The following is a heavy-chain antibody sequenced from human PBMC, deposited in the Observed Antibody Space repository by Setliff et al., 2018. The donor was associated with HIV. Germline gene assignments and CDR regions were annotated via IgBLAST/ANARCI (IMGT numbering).Heavy chain of an antibody. Sequence: GASVKVSCKASGYTFANYALYWVRQAPGHGLELMGRIHPNTGSTNYLQEFQGRVTITRDTSMSTVYMALTGLTSDDTAVYYCAKQGYSDSLYAFDVWGQGTMVTVSS. CDR3: AKQGYSDSLYAFDV. D-gene: IGHD1-26*01. CDR1: GYTFANYA. J-gene: IGHJ3*01. CDR2: IHPNTGST. V-gene: IGHV1-2*06.